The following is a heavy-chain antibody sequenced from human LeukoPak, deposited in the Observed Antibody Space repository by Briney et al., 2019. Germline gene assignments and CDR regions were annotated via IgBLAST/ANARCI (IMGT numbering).Heavy chain of an antibody. J-gene: IGHJ4*02. CDR3: ARDFVEVYALYYFDY. D-gene: IGHD2-8*01. CDR1: GFTFSSYS. CDR2: ISSSSSYI. V-gene: IGHV3-21*01. Sequence: GGSLRLSCAASGFTFSSYSMNWVRQAPGKGLEWVSSISSSSSYIYYADSVKGRFTISRDNAKNSLYLQMNSLRAEDTAVYYCARDFVEVYALYYFDYWGQGTLVTVSP.